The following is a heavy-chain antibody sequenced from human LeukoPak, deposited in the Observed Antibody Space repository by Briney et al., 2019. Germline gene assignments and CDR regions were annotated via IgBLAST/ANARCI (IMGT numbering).Heavy chain of an antibody. CDR3: ARDVEMAAIRWLDP. Sequence: ASVKVSCKASGGTFSSYAISWVRQAPGQGLEWMGGIIPIFGTANYAQKFQGRVTITADESTSTAYMELSSLRSEDTAVYYCARDVEMAAIRWLDPWGQGTLVTVSS. CDR1: GGTFSSYA. D-gene: IGHD5-24*01. V-gene: IGHV1-69*13. J-gene: IGHJ5*02. CDR2: IIPIFGTA.